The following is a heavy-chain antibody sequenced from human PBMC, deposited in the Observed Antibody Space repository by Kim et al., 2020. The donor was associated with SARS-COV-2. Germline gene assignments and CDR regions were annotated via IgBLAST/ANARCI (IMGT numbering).Heavy chain of an antibody. CDR2: INPNSGGT. D-gene: IGHD6-13*01. CDR3: SRARERIAAAGTIIDYYSY. V-gene: IGHV1-2*04. J-gene: IGHJ6*01. CDR1: GYTFTGYY. Sequence: ASVKVSCKASGYTFTGYYMHWVRQAPGQGLEWMGWINPNSGGTNYAQKFQGWVTMTRATSISTAYMELSRLRSDYTAVYYCSRARERIAAAGTIIDYYSY.